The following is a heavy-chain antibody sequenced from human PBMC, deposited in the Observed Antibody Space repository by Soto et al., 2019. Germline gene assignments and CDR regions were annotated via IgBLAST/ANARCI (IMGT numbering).Heavy chain of an antibody. V-gene: IGHV3-23*01. Sequence: GGSLRLSCTASGFTFSSYAMSWVRQAPGKGLEWVSAISGSGGSTYYADSVKGRFTISRDNSKNTLYLQMNSLRAEDTALYYCAKGIDYYYYYYMDVWGKGTTVTVSS. J-gene: IGHJ6*03. CDR1: GFTFSSYA. CDR2: ISGSGGST. CDR3: AKGIDYYYYYYMDV.